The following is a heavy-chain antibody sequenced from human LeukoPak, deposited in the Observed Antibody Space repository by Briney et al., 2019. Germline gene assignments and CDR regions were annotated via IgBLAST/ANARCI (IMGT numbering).Heavy chain of an antibody. CDR3: AHTGSAHGDDWFDP. CDR1: GFSLNTRGVG. J-gene: IGHJ5*02. D-gene: IGHD7-27*01. CDR2: ISRDDDK. V-gene: IGHV2-5*02. Sequence: SGPTLVKPTETRTLTCTFSGFSLNTRGVGVGWIRQAPGKALEWLALISRDDDKRYRPSLKSRLTITKDTSKNQVALTLANLDPVDTATYYCAHTGSAHGDDWFDPWGQGTLVTVSS.